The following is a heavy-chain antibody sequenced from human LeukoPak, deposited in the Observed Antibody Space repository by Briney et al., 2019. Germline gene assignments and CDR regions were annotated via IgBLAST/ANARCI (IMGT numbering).Heavy chain of an antibody. D-gene: IGHD3-10*01. V-gene: IGHV4-4*08. CDR3: ARRRGGFGEGEFDY. CDR2: SHTGGSI. J-gene: IGHJ4*02. CDR1: GGSISSYY. Sequence: TSETLSLTCTVSGGSISSYYWSWIRQPPGKGLEWVGYSHTGGSISSNPSLNSRVAFSMDTSKNQVSLRLNSVTAPDTAVYYCARRRGGFGEGEFDYWGQGIPVTVST.